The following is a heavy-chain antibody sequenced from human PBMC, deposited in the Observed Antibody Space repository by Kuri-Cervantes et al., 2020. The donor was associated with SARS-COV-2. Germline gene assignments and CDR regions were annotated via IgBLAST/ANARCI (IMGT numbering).Heavy chain of an antibody. CDR2: INAGNGNT. V-gene: IGHV1-3*01. CDR3: ARAFMVRGVNGPGY. J-gene: IGHJ4*02. D-gene: IGHD3-10*01. CDR1: GYTFTSYA. Sequence: ASVKVSCKASGYTFTSYAMHWVRQAPGQRLEWMGWINAGNGNTKYSQKFQGRVTITRDTSASTAYMELSSLRSEDTAVYYCARAFMVRGVNGPGYWGQGTLVTVSS.